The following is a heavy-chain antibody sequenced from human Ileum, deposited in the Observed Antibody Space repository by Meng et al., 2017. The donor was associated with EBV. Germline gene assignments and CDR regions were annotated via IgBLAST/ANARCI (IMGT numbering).Heavy chain of an antibody. CDR2: ISSSSSYI. CDR3: ARGGVVVTPSDY. CDR1: GFTFSSYS. D-gene: IGHD2-21*02. Sequence: VHLVEAGGGLVKPGWSLRLSRAASGFTFSSYSMHWVRQAPGKGLEWVSSISSSSSYIYYADSVKGRFTISRDNAKNTLYLQMNSLRAEDTAVYYCARGGVVVTPSDYWGQGTLVTVSS. J-gene: IGHJ4*02. V-gene: IGHV3-21*01.